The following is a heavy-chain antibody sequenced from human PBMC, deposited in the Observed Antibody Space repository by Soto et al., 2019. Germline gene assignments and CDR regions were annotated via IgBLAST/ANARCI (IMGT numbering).Heavy chain of an antibody. V-gene: IGHV4-4*07. CDR1: VDSISSYF. CDR3: ARYDFWRNWFDP. Sequence: ETLSLTGTVPVDSISSYFWSWIRQPAGKGLEWIGRVHTSGSTNYNPSLKSRVTISVDTSKNQFSLKLSSVTAADTAVYYCARYDFWRNWFDPWGQGTLVTVSS. CDR2: VHTSGST. D-gene: IGHD3-3*01. J-gene: IGHJ5*02.